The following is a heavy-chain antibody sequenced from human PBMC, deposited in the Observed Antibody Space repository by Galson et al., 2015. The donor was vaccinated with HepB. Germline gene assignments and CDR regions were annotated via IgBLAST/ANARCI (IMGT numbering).Heavy chain of an antibody. D-gene: IGHD3-10*01. V-gene: IGHV3-15*04. CDR3: TTDPRITMVRGVTTYYYYGMDV. Sequence: SLRLSCAASGFTFSNAWMSWVRQAPGKGLEWVGRIESKTDGGTTDYAAPVKGRFTISRDDSKNTLYLQMNSLKTEDTAVYYCTTDPRITMVRGVTTYYYYGMDVWGQGTTVTVSS. CDR1: GFTFSNAW. CDR2: IESKTDGGTT. J-gene: IGHJ6*02.